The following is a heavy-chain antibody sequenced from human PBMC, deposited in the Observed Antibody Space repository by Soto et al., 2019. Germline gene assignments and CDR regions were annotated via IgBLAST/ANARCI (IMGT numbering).Heavy chain of an antibody. V-gene: IGHV1-69*06. CDR1: GGTFSSYA. CDR2: IIPIFGTA. Sequence: QVQLVQSGAEVKKPGSSVKVSCKASGGTFSSYAISWVRQAPGQGLEWMGGIIPIFGTANYAQKFQGRVTITADKSTSTAYMELSSLRSEDTAVYYCAREGYCSGGSRYPPKTHGAFDIWGQGTMVTVSS. D-gene: IGHD2-15*01. CDR3: AREGYCSGGSRYPPKTHGAFDI. J-gene: IGHJ3*02.